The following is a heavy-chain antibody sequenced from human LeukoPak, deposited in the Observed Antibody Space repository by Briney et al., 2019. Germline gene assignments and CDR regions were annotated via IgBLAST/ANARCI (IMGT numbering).Heavy chain of an antibody. CDR2: INPNSGGT. CDR1: GYTFTGYY. V-gene: IGHV1-2*04. CDR3: ARTYCSGGSCYDY. J-gene: IGHJ4*02. Sequence: ASVKVSCKDSGYTFTGYYMHLVRQAPGQGLEWMGWINPNSGGTNYAQKFQGWVTMTRDTSISTAYMELSRLRSDDTAVYYCARTYCSGGSCYDYWGQGTLVTVSS. D-gene: IGHD2-15*01.